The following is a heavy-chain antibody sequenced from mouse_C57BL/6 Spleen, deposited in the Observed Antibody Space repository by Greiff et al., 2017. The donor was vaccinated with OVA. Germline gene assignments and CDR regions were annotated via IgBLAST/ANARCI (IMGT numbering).Heavy chain of an antibody. J-gene: IGHJ3*01. Sequence: EVKLVESGGGLVQPGGSLKLSCAASGFTFSDYYMYWVRQTPEKRLEWVAYISNGGGSTYYPDTVKGRFTISRDNAKNTLYLQMSRLKSEDTAMYYCARPDGYYGFAYWGQGTLVTVSA. CDR1: GFTFSDYY. V-gene: IGHV5-12*01. D-gene: IGHD2-3*01. CDR2: ISNGGGST. CDR3: ARPDGYYGFAY.